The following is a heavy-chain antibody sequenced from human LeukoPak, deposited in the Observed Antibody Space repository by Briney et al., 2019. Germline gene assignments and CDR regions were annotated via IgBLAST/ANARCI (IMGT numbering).Heavy chain of an antibody. CDR2: INHSGST. J-gene: IGHJ4*02. CDR3: ARHSTSNYYDSSGWIFDY. CDR1: GGSISSSSYY. D-gene: IGHD3-22*01. Sequence: SETLSLTCTVSGGSISSSSYYWGWIRQPPGKGLEWIGEINHSGSTNYNPSLKSRVTISVDTSKNQFSLKLSSVTAADTAVYYCARHSTSNYYDSSGWIFDYWGQGTLVTVSS. V-gene: IGHV4-39*01.